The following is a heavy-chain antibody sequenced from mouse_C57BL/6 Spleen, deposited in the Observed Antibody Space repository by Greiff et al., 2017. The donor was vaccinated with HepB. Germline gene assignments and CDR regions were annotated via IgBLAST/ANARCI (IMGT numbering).Heavy chain of an antibody. CDR3: ASEAVRDGLPY. D-gene: IGHD1-2*01. CDR2: IYPSDSET. J-gene: IGHJ3*01. Sequence: QVQLKQPGAELVRPGSSVKLSCKASGYTFTSYWMDWVKQRPGQGLEWIGNIYPSDSETHYNQKFKDKATLTVDKSSSTAYMQLSSLTSEDSAVYYCASEAVRDGLPYWGQGTLVTVSA. CDR1: GYTFTSYW. V-gene: IGHV1-61*01.